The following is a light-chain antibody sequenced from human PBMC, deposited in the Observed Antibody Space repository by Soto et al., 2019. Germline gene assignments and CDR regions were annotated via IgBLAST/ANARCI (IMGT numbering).Light chain of an antibody. CDR2: AAS. V-gene: IGKV1-39*01. CDR1: KSLSRY. CDR3: RQSYSPLWT. Sequence: DIQMTHSPSFLAASGGDRVTITCRARKSLSRYLNWDQQKPGKVPKVLIYAASSLQSGVPSRFSGCGAGTNLTLAISSLQPVDFETYYCRQSYSPLWTFGQGTKVDIK. J-gene: IGKJ1*01.